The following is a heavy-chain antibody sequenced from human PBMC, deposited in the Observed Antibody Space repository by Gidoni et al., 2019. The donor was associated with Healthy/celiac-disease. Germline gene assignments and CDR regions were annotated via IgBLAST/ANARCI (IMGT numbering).Heavy chain of an antibody. D-gene: IGHD6-19*01. CDR2: IRSKAYGGTT. V-gene: IGHV3-49*04. J-gene: IGHJ4*02. CDR3: TRDSGSGWPYYFDY. Sequence: EVQLVESGGGLVQPGRSLRLACTASGFTLGDYAMSWVRQAPGKGLEWVGFIRSKAYGGTTEYAASVKGRFTISRDDSKSIAYLQMNSLKTEDTAVYYCTRDSGSGWPYYFDYWGQGTLVTVSS. CDR1: GFTLGDYA.